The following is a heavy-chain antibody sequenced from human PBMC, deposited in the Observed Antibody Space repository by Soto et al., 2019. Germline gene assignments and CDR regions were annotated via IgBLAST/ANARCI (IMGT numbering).Heavy chain of an antibody. J-gene: IGHJ6*02. CDR2: IYYSGST. Sequence: PSETLSLTCTVSGGSISSGGYYWSWIRQHPGKGLEWIGYIYYSGSTYYNPSLKSRVTISVDTSKNQFSLKLSSVTAADTAVYYCAREGDCGGDCCYYGMDVWGQGTTVTVSS. D-gene: IGHD2-21*01. CDR1: GGSISSGGYY. CDR3: AREGDCGGDCCYYGMDV. V-gene: IGHV4-31*02.